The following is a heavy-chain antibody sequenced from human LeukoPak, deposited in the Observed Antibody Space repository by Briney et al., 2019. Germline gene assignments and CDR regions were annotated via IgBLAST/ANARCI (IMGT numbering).Heavy chain of an antibody. V-gene: IGHV4-30-4*08. D-gene: IGHD3-9*01. CDR1: GGSISRGDYY. CDR3: ARAGNYDILTGYSLFAFDI. J-gene: IGHJ3*02. CDR2: IYYSGGT. Sequence: SETLSLTCTVSGGSISRGDYYWRWVRQPPGKGLEWIGYIYYSGGTNYNPSLKGRVTISVDTSKNQFSLKLSSVTAADTAVYYCARAGNYDILTGYSLFAFDIWGQGTMVTVSS.